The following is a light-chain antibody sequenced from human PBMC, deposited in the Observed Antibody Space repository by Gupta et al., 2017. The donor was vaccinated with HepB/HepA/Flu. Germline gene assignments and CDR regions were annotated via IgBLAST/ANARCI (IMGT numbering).Light chain of an antibody. J-gene: IGKJ4*01. CDR2: DAS. Sequence: EIVMTQSPATLAASPGERATLSCRASQSISSYLAWYQQRPGQAPRLLIYDASTRATGLPTRFSGSGSGTEFTLTISSLQSEDFAVYYCLQCYQWPLTFGGGTKVEIK. CDR1: QSISSY. V-gene: IGKV3-15*01. CDR3: LQCYQWPLT.